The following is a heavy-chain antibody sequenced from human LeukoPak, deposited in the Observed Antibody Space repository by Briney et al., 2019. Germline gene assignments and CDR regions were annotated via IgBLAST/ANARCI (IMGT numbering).Heavy chain of an antibody. CDR2: IYYSGST. CDR3: ARGRGITFGGVSFFRKWFDP. D-gene: IGHD3-16*01. V-gene: IGHV4-39*07. CDR1: GGSISSSSYY. Sequence: PSEALSLTCTVSGGSISSSSYYWGWIRQPPGKGLEWIGSIYYSGSTYYNPSLKSRVTISVDTSKNQFSLKLSSVTAADTAVYYCARGRGITFGGVSFFRKWFDPWGQGTLVTVSS. J-gene: IGHJ5*02.